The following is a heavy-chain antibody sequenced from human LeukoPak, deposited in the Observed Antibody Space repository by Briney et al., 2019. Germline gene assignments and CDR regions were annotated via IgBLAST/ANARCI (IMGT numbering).Heavy chain of an antibody. CDR3: ARGGRIPSFGVVIIRY. D-gene: IGHD3-3*01. V-gene: IGHV1-2*02. CDR1: GYTFTGYY. CDR2: INPNSGGT. Sequence: ASVKVSCKASGYTFTGYYMHWVRQASGQGLEWMGWINPNSGGTNYAQKFQGRVTMTRDTSISTAYMELSRLRSDDTAVYYCARGGRIPSFGVVIIRYWGQGTLVTVSS. J-gene: IGHJ4*02.